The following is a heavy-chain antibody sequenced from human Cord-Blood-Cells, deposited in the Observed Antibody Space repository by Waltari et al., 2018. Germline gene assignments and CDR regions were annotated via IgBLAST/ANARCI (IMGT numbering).Heavy chain of an antibody. CDR3: AHSNISSYYFDY. CDR2: IYCNDDN. V-gene: IGHV2-5*01. Sequence: QITLQESGPTLVTPTQTLTLTCTFPGFSLSPSGAGVGWIRQPPGNALAWLALIYCNDDNRYSPSLKSRLTITQDTSKNQVVLTMTNMDPVDTATYYCAHSNISSYYFDYWGQGTLVTVSS. J-gene: IGHJ4*02. CDR1: GFSLSPSGAG. D-gene: IGHD6-6*01.